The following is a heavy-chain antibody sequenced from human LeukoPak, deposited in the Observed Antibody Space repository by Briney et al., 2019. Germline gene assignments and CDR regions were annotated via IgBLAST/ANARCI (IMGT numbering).Heavy chain of an antibody. Sequence: PGRSLRLSCAASGFTFSSYGMHWVRQAPGKGLEWVAVISYDGSNKYYADSVKGRFTISRDNSKNTLYLQMNSLRAEDTAVYYCAKHSRGYSYGYTLDYWGQGTLVTVSS. CDR1: GFTFSSYG. D-gene: IGHD5-18*01. V-gene: IGHV3-30*18. J-gene: IGHJ4*02. CDR3: AKHSRGYSYGYTLDY. CDR2: ISYDGSNK.